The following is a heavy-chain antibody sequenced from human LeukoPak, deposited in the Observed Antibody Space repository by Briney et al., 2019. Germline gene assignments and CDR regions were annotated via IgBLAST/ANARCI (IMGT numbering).Heavy chain of an antibody. D-gene: IGHD6-19*01. Sequence: PGGSLRLSCAASGFTFSSYSMNWVRQAPGKGLEWVSSISSSGSYIYYADSVKGRFTISRDNAKNSLYLQMNSLRAEDTAVYYCARGAAVAALPSDYWGRGTLVTVSS. CDR2: ISSSGSYI. J-gene: IGHJ4*02. CDR3: ARGAAVAALPSDY. CDR1: GFTFSSYS. V-gene: IGHV3-21*01.